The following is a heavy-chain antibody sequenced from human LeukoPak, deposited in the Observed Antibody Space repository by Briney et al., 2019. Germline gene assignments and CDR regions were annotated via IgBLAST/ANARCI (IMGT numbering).Heavy chain of an antibody. CDR1: GGSISRSVYY. CDR2: IYYSGST. CDR3: QAYYGSGSYSDY. Sequence: SETLSLTCTVSGGSISRSVYYWGWIRQPPGKGLEWIGSIYYSGSTYYNPSLESRVTISVDTSKNQFSLKLSSMTAADTAVYYCQAYYGSGSYSDYWGQGTLVTVSS. V-gene: IGHV4-39*01. J-gene: IGHJ4*02. D-gene: IGHD3-10*01.